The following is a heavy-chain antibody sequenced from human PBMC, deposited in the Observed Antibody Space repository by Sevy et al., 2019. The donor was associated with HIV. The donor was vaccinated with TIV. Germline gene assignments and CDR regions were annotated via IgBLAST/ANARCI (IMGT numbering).Heavy chain of an antibody. CDR1: GGTFSSYA. Sequence: ASVKVSCKASGGTFSSYAISWVRQAPGQGLEWMGGIIPIFGTANYAQKFQGRVTITADESTGTAYMELSSLRSEDTAVYYCARDLSFCSSTSCRDDAFDIWGQGTMVTVSS. V-gene: IGHV1-69*13. J-gene: IGHJ3*02. CDR2: IIPIFGTA. D-gene: IGHD2-2*01. CDR3: ARDLSFCSSTSCRDDAFDI.